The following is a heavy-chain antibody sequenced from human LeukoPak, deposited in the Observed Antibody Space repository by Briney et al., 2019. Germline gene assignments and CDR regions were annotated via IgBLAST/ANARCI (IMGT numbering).Heavy chain of an antibody. Sequence: GRSLRLSCAASGFTFSSYGMHWVRQAPGKGLEWVAVISYDGSNKYYADSVKGRFTISRDNSKNTLYLQMNSLRAEDTAVYYCAKDSPIWFGELYYFDYWGRGTLVTVSS. J-gene: IGHJ4*02. CDR3: AKDSPIWFGELYYFDY. D-gene: IGHD3-10*01. CDR1: GFTFSSYG. CDR2: ISYDGSNK. V-gene: IGHV3-30*18.